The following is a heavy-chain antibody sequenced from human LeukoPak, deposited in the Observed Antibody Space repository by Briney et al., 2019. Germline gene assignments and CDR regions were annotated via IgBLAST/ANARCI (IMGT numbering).Heavy chain of an antibody. CDR2: IDRDGSRI. D-gene: IGHD4-23*01. CDR1: GFTFSSYT. J-gene: IGHJ4*02. Sequence: GGSLRLSCVGSGFTFSSYTMNWVRQAPGKGLVWVSRIDRDGSRINYADSVKGRFTISRDNGKNTLFLQMNSLRAEDAAVYYCVRGNDYGGPHYWGQGTLVTVSS. V-gene: IGHV3-74*01. CDR3: VRGNDYGGPHY.